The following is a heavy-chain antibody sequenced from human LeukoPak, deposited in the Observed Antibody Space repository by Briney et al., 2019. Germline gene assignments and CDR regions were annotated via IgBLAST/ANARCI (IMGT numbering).Heavy chain of an antibody. CDR2: ISSASITI. V-gene: IGHV3-48*01. CDR1: GFTFDKYS. D-gene: IGHD3-10*01. Sequence: GGSLRLSCVASGFTFDKYSMNWVRQAPGKGLEWVSHISSASITIYYADSVKGRFTISRDNAKSSLYLHMTSLRAEDTALYYCARDYYRSGSYAVDFWGQGTLVTVSS. CDR3: ARDYYRSGSYAVDF. J-gene: IGHJ4*02.